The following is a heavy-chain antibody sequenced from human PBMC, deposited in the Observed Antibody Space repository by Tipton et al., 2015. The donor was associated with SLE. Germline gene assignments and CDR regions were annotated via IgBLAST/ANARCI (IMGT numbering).Heavy chain of an antibody. Sequence: GLVKPSETLSLTCTVSGGSISSRYWSWIRQPPGKGLEWIGYIYYSGSTNYNPSLKSRVTISVDTSKNQFSLKLSSVTAADTAVYYCARVAYDFWSGYSYYFDYWGQGTLVTVSS. CDR2: IYYSGST. CDR3: ARVAYDFWSGYSYYFDY. V-gene: IGHV4-59*11. J-gene: IGHJ4*02. D-gene: IGHD3-3*01. CDR1: GGSISSRY.